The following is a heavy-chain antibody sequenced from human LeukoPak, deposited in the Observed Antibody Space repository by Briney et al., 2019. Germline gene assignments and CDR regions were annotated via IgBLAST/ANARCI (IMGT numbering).Heavy chain of an antibody. CDR2: ISSSGSTI. J-gene: IGHJ4*02. CDR3: ARDLASDPPPS. D-gene: IGHD2-21*02. V-gene: IGHV3-48*03. CDR1: GFTFSSYE. Sequence: PGGSLRLSCAASGFTFSSYEMNWVRQAPGEGLEWVSYISSSGSTIYYADSVKGRFTISRDNAKNSLYLQMNSLRAEDTAVYYCARDLASDPPPSWGQGTLVTVSS.